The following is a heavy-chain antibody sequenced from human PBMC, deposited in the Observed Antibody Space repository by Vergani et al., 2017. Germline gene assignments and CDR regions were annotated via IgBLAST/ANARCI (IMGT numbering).Heavy chain of an antibody. J-gene: IGHJ4*02. D-gene: IGHD3-10*01. V-gene: IGHV3-30*18. CDR3: AKDRGGYYGSGSNLIDY. CDR2: ISYDGSNK. Sequence: QVQLVESGGGVVQPGRSLRLSCAASGFTFSSYGMHWVRQAPGKGLEWVAVISYDGSNKYYADSVKCRFTISRDNSKNTLYLQMNSLRAEDTAVYYCAKDRGGYYGSGSNLIDYWGQGTLVTVSS. CDR1: GFTFSSYG.